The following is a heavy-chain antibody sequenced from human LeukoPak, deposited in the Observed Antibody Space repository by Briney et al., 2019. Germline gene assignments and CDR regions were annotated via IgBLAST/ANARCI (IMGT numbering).Heavy chain of an antibody. D-gene: IGHD2-2*01. CDR3: ARDPRDCSSTSCYDY. J-gene: IGHJ4*02. CDR1: GGSISSYY. Sequence: SETLSLTCTVSGGSISSYYWSWIRQPPGKGLDWIGYIYYSGSTNYNPSLKSRVTISVDTSKNQFSLKLSSVTAADTAVYYCARDPRDCSSTSCYDYWGQGTLVTVSS. CDR2: IYYSGST. V-gene: IGHV4-59*01.